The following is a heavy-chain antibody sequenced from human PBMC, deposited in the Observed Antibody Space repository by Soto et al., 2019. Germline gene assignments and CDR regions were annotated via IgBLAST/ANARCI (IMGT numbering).Heavy chain of an antibody. J-gene: IGHJ4*02. CDR2: INAGNGST. Sequence: ASVKVSCKASGYTFSSYAMHWVRQAPGQRLEWMGWINAGNGSTKYSQKFQDRVTIVRDTSASTAYMELSSLRAEDTAVYYCVIQRPAAADYWGQGTLVTVSS. V-gene: IGHV1-3*01. CDR3: VIQRPAAADY. CDR1: GYTFSSYA. D-gene: IGHD2-2*01.